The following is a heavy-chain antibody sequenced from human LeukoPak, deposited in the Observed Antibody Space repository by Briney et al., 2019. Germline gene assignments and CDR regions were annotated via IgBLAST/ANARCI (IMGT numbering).Heavy chain of an antibody. CDR2: ISSSSSTI. CDR1: GFTFSSYS. Sequence: GGFLRLSCAASGFTFSSYSMNWVRQPPGKGLEWVLYISSSSSTIYYADSVKGRFTISRDNAKNALYLQMNSLRDEDTAVYYCARAASLDFWGQGILVTVSS. J-gene: IGHJ4*02. V-gene: IGHV3-48*02. CDR3: ARAASLDF. D-gene: IGHD2-2*01.